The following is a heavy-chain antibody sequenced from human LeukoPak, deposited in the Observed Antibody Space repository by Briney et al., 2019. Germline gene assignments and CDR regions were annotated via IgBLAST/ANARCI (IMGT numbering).Heavy chain of an antibody. V-gene: IGHV4-34*01. D-gene: IGHD6-6*01. Sequence: PSETLSLTCAVYGGSFSGYYWGWIRQPPGRGLEWIGEINHSGSTNYKPSLKSRVTISVDTSKNQFSLKLSSVAAADTAVYYCSKARWPSLGVLGKGTTVTVSS. CDR2: INHSGST. J-gene: IGHJ6*04. CDR1: GGSFSGYY. CDR3: SKARWPSLGV.